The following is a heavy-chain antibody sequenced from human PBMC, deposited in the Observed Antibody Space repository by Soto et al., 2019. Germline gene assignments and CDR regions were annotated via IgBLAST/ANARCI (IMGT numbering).Heavy chain of an antibody. CDR1: GSTFPSYV. CDR2: ISAYNGNT. V-gene: IGHV1-18*01. CDR3: ARDRKMWIQLWGYYGMDV. Sequence: GASEKVSCQASGSTFPSYVIRWLLDAPGQVLEWMGWISAYNGNTNYAQKLQGRVTMTTDTSTSTAYMELRSLRSDDTAVYYCARDRKMWIQLWGYYGMDVWGQGTTVTVSS. D-gene: IGHD5-18*01. J-gene: IGHJ6*02.